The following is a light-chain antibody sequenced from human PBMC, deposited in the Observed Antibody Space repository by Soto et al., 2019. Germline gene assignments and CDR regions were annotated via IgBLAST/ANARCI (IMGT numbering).Light chain of an antibody. CDR1: QSVSSSY. Sequence: IVMTQSPGTLSLSPGERATLSCRASQSVSSSYLAWYQQKPGQAPRLLIYGASSRATGIPDRFSGSGSGTDFTLTISRLEPEDFAVYYCQQYGSSPTTFGQGTKLDIK. CDR2: GAS. CDR3: QQYGSSPTT. V-gene: IGKV3-20*01. J-gene: IGKJ1*01.